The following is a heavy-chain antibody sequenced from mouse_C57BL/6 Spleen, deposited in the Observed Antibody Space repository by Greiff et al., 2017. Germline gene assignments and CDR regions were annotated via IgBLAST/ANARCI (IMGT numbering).Heavy chain of an antibody. CDR3: TRDDGYGGYYAMDY. J-gene: IGHJ4*01. V-gene: IGHV5-9-1*02. CDR1: GFTFSSYA. CDR2: LSSGGDYI. D-gene: IGHD2-3*01. Sequence: EVKLMESGEGLVKPGGSLKLSCAASGFTFSSYAMSWVRQTPEKRLEWVAYLSSGGDYIYYAATVKGRFTISRDNARNPLYLQMSSLKSEDTAMXYCTRDDGYGGYYAMDYWGQGSSGTVSS.